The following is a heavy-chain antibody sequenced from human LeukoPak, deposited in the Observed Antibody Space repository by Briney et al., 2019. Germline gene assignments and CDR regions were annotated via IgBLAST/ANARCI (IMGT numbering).Heavy chain of an antibody. CDR2: INHSGST. J-gene: IGHJ4*02. CDR3: ARFSLVGTLDY. V-gene: IGHV4-34*01. D-gene: IGHD1-1*01. Sequence: PSETLSLTCAVYGGSFSGYYWSWIRQPPGKGLEWIGEINHSGSTNYNPSLKSRVTISVDTSKNQFSLKLSSVTAADTAVYYCARFSLVGTLDYWGQGTLVTVSS. CDR1: GGSFSGYY.